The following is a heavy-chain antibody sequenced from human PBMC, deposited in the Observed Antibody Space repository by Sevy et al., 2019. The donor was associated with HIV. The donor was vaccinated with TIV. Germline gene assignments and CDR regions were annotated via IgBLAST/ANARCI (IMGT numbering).Heavy chain of an antibody. CDR3: ARAPVTRKAWFDP. V-gene: IGHV4-61*01. D-gene: IGHD4-17*01. J-gene: IGHJ5*02. Sequence: SETLSLTCSVFGGSVNSANNYWSWIRQSPGVGLEWIGYIYYTGATDYNPSLESRVTMSIDTSKNQFSLQLSSVTPADTAIYYCARAPVTRKAWFDPWGQGTPVTVSS. CDR1: GGSVNSANNY. CDR2: IYYTGAT.